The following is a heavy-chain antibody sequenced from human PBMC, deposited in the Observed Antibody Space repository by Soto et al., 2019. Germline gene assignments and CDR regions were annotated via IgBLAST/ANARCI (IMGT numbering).Heavy chain of an antibody. J-gene: IGHJ2*01. Sequence: QVQLVQSGAEVKKPGSSVKVSCKASGGTFSNYPISWVRQAPGQGLEWMGGIIPIFGTVNYAQKFQGRVTITAEECTRRAYMELMSLRSEDPAVYYSAGGNHRWLQFLYFDLWGRGTLVSVSS. D-gene: IGHD5-12*01. CDR3: AGGNHRWLQFLYFDL. CDR2: IIPIFGTV. V-gene: IGHV1-69*12. CDR1: GGTFSNYP.